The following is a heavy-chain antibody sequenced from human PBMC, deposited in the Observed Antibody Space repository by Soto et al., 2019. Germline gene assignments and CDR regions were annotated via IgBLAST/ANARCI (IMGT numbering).Heavy chain of an antibody. Sequence: SETLSLTCAFSGGSISSGGYSWSWIRQPPGKGLEWIGYIYHSGSTYYNPSLKSRVTISVDRSKNQFSLKPSSVTAADTAVYYCASGYYYDSSGYYDSKYNWFDPWGQGTLVTVSS. CDR3: ASGYYYDSSGYYDSKYNWFDP. CDR1: GGSISSGGYS. CDR2: IYHSGST. J-gene: IGHJ5*02. D-gene: IGHD3-22*01. V-gene: IGHV4-30-2*01.